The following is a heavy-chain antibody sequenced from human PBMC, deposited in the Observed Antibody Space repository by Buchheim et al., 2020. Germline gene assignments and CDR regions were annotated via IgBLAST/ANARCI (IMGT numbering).Heavy chain of an antibody. Sequence: QVKLVESGGGVVQPGRSLRLSCAASRFTFSSYAMHWVRQAPGKGLEWVGVISYDGSNEYNADSVKGRFTISRDNSKNTLYLPMNSLRPEDTAVYYCARDRPSSRWPDAFDIWGQGT. V-gene: IGHV3-30*04. CDR2: ISYDGSNE. CDR3: ARDRPSSRWPDAFDI. D-gene: IGHD2-2*01. J-gene: IGHJ3*02. CDR1: RFTFSSYA.